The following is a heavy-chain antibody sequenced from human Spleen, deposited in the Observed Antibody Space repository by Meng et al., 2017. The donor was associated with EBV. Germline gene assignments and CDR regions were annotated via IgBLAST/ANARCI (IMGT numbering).Heavy chain of an antibody. CDR1: GYHVTDYA. J-gene: IGHJ4*02. D-gene: IGHD2-15*01. V-gene: IGHV1-18*01. Sequence: LVDVRGKMTGPWATATGTCKTSGYHVTDYAISWVPQAAGQGLKWMAWMIVYNSETNYAQKFQGRVTMTTDASTSTADMKLRSRRSDDTAVYYCARNIVVVVLATRVFDYWGQGSLVTVSS. CDR3: ARNIVVVVLATRVFDY. CDR2: MIVYNSET.